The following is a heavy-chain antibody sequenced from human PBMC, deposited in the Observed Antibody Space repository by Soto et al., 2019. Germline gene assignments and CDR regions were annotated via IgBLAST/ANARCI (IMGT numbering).Heavy chain of an antibody. CDR1: GDRVSGNSVA. J-gene: IGHJ5*02. Sequence: KQSPTLSLPCAISGDRVSGNSVAWNWIRQSPSRGLEWLGRTFYRSRWYNDYAVSVKSRITINPDTSKNQFSLQLNSVTPEDTAVYYCARDTGTTFPFDPWGQGTLVTVSS. CDR3: ARDTGTTFPFDP. CDR2: TFYRSRWYN. D-gene: IGHD1-7*01. V-gene: IGHV6-1*01.